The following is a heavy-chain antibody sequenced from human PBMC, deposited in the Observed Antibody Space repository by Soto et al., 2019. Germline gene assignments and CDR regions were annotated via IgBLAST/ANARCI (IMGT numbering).Heavy chain of an antibody. V-gene: IGHV3-30-3*01. CDR2: ISYDGSNK. Sequence: GGSLRLSCAASGITYSSYAMHWVRQAPGKGLEWVAVISYDGSNKYYADSVKGRFTISRDNSKNTLYLQMNSLRAEDTAVYYCARDEAVVVPAYYFDYWGQGTLVTVSS. D-gene: IGHD2-2*01. J-gene: IGHJ4*02. CDR1: GITYSSYA. CDR3: ARDEAVVVPAYYFDY.